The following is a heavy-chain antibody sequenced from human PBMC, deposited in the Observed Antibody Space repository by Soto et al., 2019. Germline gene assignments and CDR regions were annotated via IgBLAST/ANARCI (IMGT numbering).Heavy chain of an antibody. CDR2: IYPGDSDT. CDR3: ARSGGTATWFDP. J-gene: IGHJ5*02. Sequence: GESLKISCKGSGYTFTDYWIGWVRQLPGKGLEWMGIIYPGDSDTRYSPSFQGHVTITVDKSTSTAYLQWNTLKASDTAMYYCARSGGTATWFDPWGQGTLVTVSS. V-gene: IGHV5-51*01. D-gene: IGHD2-15*01. CDR1: GYTFTDYW.